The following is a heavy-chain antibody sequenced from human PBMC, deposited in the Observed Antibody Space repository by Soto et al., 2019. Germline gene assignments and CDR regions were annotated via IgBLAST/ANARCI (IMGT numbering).Heavy chain of an antibody. J-gene: IGHJ6*02. CDR2: TSSSGVNT. CDR3: VKGTTENSGYYSMDV. Sequence: RGSLRLSCLASEFTFATYSMHWDRQAPGGGLQYVSATSSSGVNTWYSESVKGRFTISRDNSKNTLHLQMNGLRAEDTAVYYCVKGTTENSGYYSMDVWGQGTTVTVSS. D-gene: IGHD1-7*01. V-gene: IGHV3-64D*06. CDR1: EFTFATYS.